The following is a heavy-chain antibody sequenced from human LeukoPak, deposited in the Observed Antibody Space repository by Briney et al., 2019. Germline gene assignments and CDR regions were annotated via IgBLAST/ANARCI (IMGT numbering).Heavy chain of an antibody. Sequence: GGSLRLSCAASGFTFSRYGMHWVRQAPGEGLEWVAVISYDGSNIFYADSVKGRFTISRDNSKNTLYLQMNSLRAEDTAVYYCAKDLGGGMIVVVGIDYWGQGTLVTVSS. CDR2: ISYDGSNI. D-gene: IGHD3-22*01. V-gene: IGHV3-30*18. CDR1: GFTFSRYG. CDR3: AKDLGGGMIVVVGIDY. J-gene: IGHJ4*02.